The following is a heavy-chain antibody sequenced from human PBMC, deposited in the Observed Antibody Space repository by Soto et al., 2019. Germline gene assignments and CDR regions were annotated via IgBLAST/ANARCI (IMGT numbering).Heavy chain of an antibody. D-gene: IGHD2-2*01. Sequence: PSETLSLTCAVYGGSFSGYYWSWIRQPPGKGPEWIGEINHSGSTNYNPSLKSRVTISVDTSKNQFSLKLSSVTAADTAVYYCARHTLLGYCSSTSCYRGARAFDIWGQGTMVTVSS. CDR3: ARHTLLGYCSSTSCYRGARAFDI. CDR1: GGSFSGYY. V-gene: IGHV4-34*01. J-gene: IGHJ3*02. CDR2: INHSGST.